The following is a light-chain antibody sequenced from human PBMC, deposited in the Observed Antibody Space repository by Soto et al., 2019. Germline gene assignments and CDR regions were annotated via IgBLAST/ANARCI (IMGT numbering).Light chain of an antibody. CDR1: RSDVGGYNF. Sequence: QSGLTQTVSVSGSPGQSITMSCTGTRSDVGGYNFVSWYQIIPGKAPKLLIHDDIKRPSGVSDRFSGSESGNTASLTIAGRQAEDEADYYCGSYAGSITLVFGGGTKLTVL. CDR2: DDI. CDR3: GSYAGSITLV. J-gene: IGLJ2*01. V-gene: IGLV2-23*01.